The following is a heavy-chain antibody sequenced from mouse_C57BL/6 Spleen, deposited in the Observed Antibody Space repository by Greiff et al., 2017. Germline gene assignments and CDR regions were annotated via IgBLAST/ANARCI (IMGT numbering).Heavy chain of an antibody. CDR1: GFTFSSYA. J-gene: IGHJ2*01. V-gene: IGHV5-4*01. CDR3: ARGRGYHYCDY. D-gene: IGHD2-14*01. Sequence: EVQGVESGGGLVKPGGSLKLSCAASGFTFSSYAMSWVRQTPEKRLEWVATISDGGSYTYYPDNVKGRFTISRDNAKNNLYLQMSHLKSEDTAMYYCARGRGYHYCDYWGQGTTLTVSS. CDR2: ISDGGSYT.